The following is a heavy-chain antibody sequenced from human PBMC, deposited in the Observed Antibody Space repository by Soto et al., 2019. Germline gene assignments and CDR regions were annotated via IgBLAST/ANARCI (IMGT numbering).Heavy chain of an antibody. J-gene: IGHJ6*03. V-gene: IGHV1-8*01. Sequence: ASVKVSCKASGYTFTSYDINWVRQATGQGLEWMGWMNPNSGNTGYAQKFQGRVTMTRNTSISTAYMELSSLRSEDTAVYYCARGRREVLRYFDLLSRWVYYYMDVWGKGTTVTVSS. CDR3: ARGRREVLRYFDLLSRWVYYYMDV. D-gene: IGHD3-9*01. CDR2: MNPNSGNT. CDR1: GYTFTSYD.